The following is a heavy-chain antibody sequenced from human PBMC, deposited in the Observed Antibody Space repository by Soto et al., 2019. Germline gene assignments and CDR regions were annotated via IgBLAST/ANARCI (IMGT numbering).Heavy chain of an antibody. CDR2: INDSGST. CDR1: GGSVRGSY. Sequence: SETLSLTCAVYGGSVRGSYWSWIRQPPGKGLEWIGEINDSGSTKYNPSLKSRVTISVDTSKNQFSLSLSSVTAADTAVYFCARDGYDTGNHHFAPWRHGNVVTVSS. J-gene: IGHJ5*02. CDR3: ARDGYDTGNHHFAP. V-gene: IGHV4-34*01. D-gene: IGHD3-22*01.